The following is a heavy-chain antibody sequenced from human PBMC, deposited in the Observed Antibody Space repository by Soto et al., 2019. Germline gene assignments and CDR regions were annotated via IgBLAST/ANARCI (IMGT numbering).Heavy chain of an antibody. J-gene: IGHJ6*02. Sequence: GGSLRLSCAASGFTFSSYGMHWVRQAPGKGLEWVAVIWYDGSNKYYADSVKGRFTISRDNSKNTLYLQMNSLRAEDTAVYYCARGMTTVTADYYGMDVWGQGTTVTVSS. CDR2: IWYDGSNK. CDR1: GFTFSSYG. D-gene: IGHD4-4*01. CDR3: ARGMTTVTADYYGMDV. V-gene: IGHV3-33*01.